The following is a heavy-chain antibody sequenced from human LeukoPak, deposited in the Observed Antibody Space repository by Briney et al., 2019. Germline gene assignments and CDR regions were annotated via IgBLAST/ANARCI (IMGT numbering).Heavy chain of an antibody. CDR2: IYDGGST. CDR1: GITISSNH. Sequence: GGFMILCCAAAGITISSNHMSWVRQAPGKGLEWVSVIYDGGSTYYAASVKGRFTISRDNSKNTLYLQMNSLRAEATAVYYCARFYGVPGGWFDPWGQGTLVTVSS. J-gene: IGHJ5*02. CDR3: ARFYGVPGGWFDP. D-gene: IGHD4-17*01. V-gene: IGHV3-66*01.